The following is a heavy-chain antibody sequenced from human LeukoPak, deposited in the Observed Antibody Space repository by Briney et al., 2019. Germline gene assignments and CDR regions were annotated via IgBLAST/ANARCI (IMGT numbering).Heavy chain of an antibody. CDR2: IGTAGNT. Sequence: GGSLRLSCAASGFTSSNYEMHWVRLVLGKGLEWVSAIGTAGNTFYAGSVKGRFTISRENAKNSFYLQMNSLRAGDTAVYYCAREGSLSSSDAFDVWGQGTMVTVSS. D-gene: IGHD6-6*01. V-gene: IGHV3-13*01. CDR1: GFTSSNYE. J-gene: IGHJ3*01. CDR3: AREGSLSSSDAFDV.